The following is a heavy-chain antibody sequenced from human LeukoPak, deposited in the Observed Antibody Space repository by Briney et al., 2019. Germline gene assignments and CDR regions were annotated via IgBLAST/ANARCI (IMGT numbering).Heavy chain of an antibody. Sequence: ASVKVSCKASGYTFTNYGVTWVRQAPGQGLEWMGWIRASNGNIDYAQKLQGRVTMTTDTSTNTAYMELRSLTSDDTAVYYCARDRWFGELFAAPAGTWGQGTLVTVSS. CDR1: GYTFTNYG. J-gene: IGHJ5*02. V-gene: IGHV1-18*04. CDR2: IRASNGNI. D-gene: IGHD3-10*01. CDR3: ARDRWFGELFAAPAGT.